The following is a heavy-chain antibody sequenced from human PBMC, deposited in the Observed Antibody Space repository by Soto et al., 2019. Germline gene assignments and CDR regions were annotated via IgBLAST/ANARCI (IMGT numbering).Heavy chain of an antibody. CDR2: IWYDGSNK. J-gene: IGHJ6*02. D-gene: IGHD2-15*01. CDR3: ARAQVVAPNGYYYYYYGMDV. V-gene: IGHV3-33*01. CDR1: GFTFSSYG. Sequence: QPGGSLRLSCAASGFTFSSYGMHWVRQAPGKGLEWVAVIWYDGSNKYYADSVKGRFTISRDNSKNTLYLQMNSLRAEDTAVYYCARAQVVAPNGYYYYYYGMDVWGQGTTVTVSS.